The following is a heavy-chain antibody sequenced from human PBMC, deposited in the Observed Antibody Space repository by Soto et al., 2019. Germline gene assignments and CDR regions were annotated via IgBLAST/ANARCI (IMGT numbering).Heavy chain of an antibody. J-gene: IGHJ4*02. V-gene: IGHV3-7*05. CDR2: IRQDGSDK. CDR1: GFTFSSYW. CDR3: ASPHQWLGQRGDFDY. Sequence: EVQLVESGGGLVQPGGSLRLSCAASGFTFSSYWMSWVRQAPGKGLEWVANIRQDGSDKYYVDSVKGRFTISRDNSKNSLYLQMNSLRVEDTAVYYCASPHQWLGQRGDFDYWGQGTLVTVSS. D-gene: IGHD6-19*01.